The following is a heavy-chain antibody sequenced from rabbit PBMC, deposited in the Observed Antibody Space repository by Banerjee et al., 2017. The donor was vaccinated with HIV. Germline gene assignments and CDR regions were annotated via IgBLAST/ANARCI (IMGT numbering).Heavy chain of an antibody. CDR1: GFSFSSSYY. D-gene: IGHD1-1*01. CDR3: ARAGGFEKYFNL. J-gene: IGHJ4*01. V-gene: IGHV1S45*01. CDR2: IVADSSSTT. Sequence: QEQLEESGGGLVQPEGSLTLTCTASGFSFSSSYYMCWVRQAPGKGLEWIGCIVADSSSTTYYASWAKGRFTISKTSSATVTLQMTSLTAADTATYFCARAGGFEKYFNLWGPGTLVTVS.